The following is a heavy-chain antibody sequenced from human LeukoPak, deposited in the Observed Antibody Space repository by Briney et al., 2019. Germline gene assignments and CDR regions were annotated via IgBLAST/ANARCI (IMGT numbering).Heavy chain of an antibody. Sequence: SEPLSLTCTTGGASISDYLWSWIRQPPGEGLEWIGYVFYSGSTTYNPSLNSRVAISIDTSRSQFSLRLSSVTAADTAVYYCASFSGSYFFDYWGPGTLVTVSS. V-gene: IGHV4-59*01. CDR3: ASFSGSYFFDY. J-gene: IGHJ4*02. D-gene: IGHD1-26*01. CDR1: GASISDYL. CDR2: VFYSGST.